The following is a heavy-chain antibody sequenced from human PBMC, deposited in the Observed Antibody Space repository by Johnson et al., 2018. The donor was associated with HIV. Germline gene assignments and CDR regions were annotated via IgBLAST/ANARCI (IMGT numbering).Heavy chain of an antibody. J-gene: IGHJ3*02. V-gene: IGHV3-30*03. CDR3: ARLIAVVIDGFDI. Sequence: MQLVESGGGVVQPGRSLRLSCAASGFTFSSYGMHWVRQAPGKGLEWVAVISYDGSNKYYADSVKGRFTISRDNSKNTLYLQMNSLRPEDTAVYYCARLIAVVIDGFDIWGQGTMVTVSA. CDR2: ISYDGSNK. D-gene: IGHD3-22*01. CDR1: GFTFSSYG.